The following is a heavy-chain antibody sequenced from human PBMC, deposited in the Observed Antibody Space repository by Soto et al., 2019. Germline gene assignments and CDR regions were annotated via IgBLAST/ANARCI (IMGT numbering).Heavy chain of an antibody. D-gene: IGHD5-12*01. V-gene: IGHV1-46*01. CDR1: GYTFTSYY. Sequence: QVQLVQSGAEVKKPGASVKVSCKASGYTFTSYYMHWVRQAPGQGLEWMGIINRGGGSRSYAQEFQGRVTMTRDTSTSTVYVELSSLRSEDTAVYYCARESVDIVATTRVSGGMDVWGQGTTVTVSS. CDR3: ARESVDIVATTRVSGGMDV. J-gene: IGHJ6*02. CDR2: INRGGGSR.